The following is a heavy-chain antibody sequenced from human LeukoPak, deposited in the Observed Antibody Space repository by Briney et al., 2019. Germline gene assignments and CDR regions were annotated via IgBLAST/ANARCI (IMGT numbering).Heavy chain of an antibody. Sequence: ASVTVSCKASGYTFTDYYMHWVRQAPGQVLEWMGWINPNSGGTNYAQKFEGRVTMTRDTSISTAYMELSRLRSDDTAVYYCARGRVVRGVIAEGFDYWGQGTLVTVSS. J-gene: IGHJ4*02. CDR1: GYTFTDYY. CDR2: INPNSGGT. V-gene: IGHV1-2*02. CDR3: ARGRVVRGVIAEGFDY. D-gene: IGHD3-10*01.